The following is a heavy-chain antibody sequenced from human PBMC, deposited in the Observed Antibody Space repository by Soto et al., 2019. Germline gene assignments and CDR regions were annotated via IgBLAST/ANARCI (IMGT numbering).Heavy chain of an antibody. CDR1: GGTFSSYA. CDR2: ISPIFGTA. J-gene: IGHJ4*02. V-gene: IGHV1-69*01. CDR3: ARADYYDSSGYCYLFDY. Sequence: QVQLVQSGAEVKKPGSSVKVSCKASGGTFSSYAISWVRQAPGQGLEWMGGISPIFGTANYAQKFQGRVTLTADESTSTAYMELSSLRSEDTAVYYCARADYYDSSGYCYLFDYWGQGTLVTVSS. D-gene: IGHD3-22*01.